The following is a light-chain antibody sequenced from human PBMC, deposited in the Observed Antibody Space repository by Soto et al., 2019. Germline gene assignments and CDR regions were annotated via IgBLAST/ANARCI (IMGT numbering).Light chain of an antibody. V-gene: IGKV1-33*01. CDR1: QDISNR. CDR3: QHHDNLPLT. CDR2: DAS. J-gene: IGKJ4*01. Sequence: DIPMTQSPSSLSASVGDRVTIACQASQDISNRLNWYQQKPGKAPKLLIYDASNLQRGVPSRFSGSGSGTNFIFTISRLQPEDIATYYCQHHDNLPLTFGGGTKVEI.